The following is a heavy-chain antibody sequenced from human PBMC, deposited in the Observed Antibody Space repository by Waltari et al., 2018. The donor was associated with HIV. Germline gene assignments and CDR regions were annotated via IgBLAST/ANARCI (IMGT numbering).Heavy chain of an antibody. CDR2: INPNSGGT. Sequence: QVQLVQSGAEVKKPGASVKVSCKASGYTFTGYYMHWVRQAPGQGLEWMGWINPNSGGTNYAQKFEGRVTMTRDTPISTAYMELSRLRSDDTAVYYCARDRARTTDYYYYGMDVWGQGTTVTVSS. CDR3: ARDRARTTDYYYYGMDV. D-gene: IGHD1-7*01. J-gene: IGHJ6*02. CDR1: GYTFTGYY. V-gene: IGHV1-2*02.